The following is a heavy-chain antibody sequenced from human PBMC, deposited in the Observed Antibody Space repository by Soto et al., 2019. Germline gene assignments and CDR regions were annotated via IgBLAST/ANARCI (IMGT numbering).Heavy chain of an antibody. V-gene: IGHV4-39*01. CDR1: GGSITSTSYS. CDR3: GRQPVHWGSTTCFGCYSVDV. J-gene: IGHJ6*02. Sequence: QLQLQESGPRLVKPSETLSLTCSVSGGSITSTSYSWGWIRQPPEKGLEWSGTIYYSGSTHYNPSLRGRVAISADTPNNQLSLRLAAVTAADPACYSCGRQPVHWGSTTCFGCYSVDVWGQGTTVTVS. D-gene: IGHD2-2*01. CDR2: IYYSGST.